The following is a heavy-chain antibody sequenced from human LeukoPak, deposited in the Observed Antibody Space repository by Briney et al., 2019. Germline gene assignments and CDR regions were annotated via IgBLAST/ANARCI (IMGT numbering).Heavy chain of an antibody. CDR2: IYYSGST. CDR1: GGSISSYY. Sequence: SEALSLTCTVSGGSISSYYWSWIRQPPGKGLEWIGYIYYSGSTNYNPSLKSRVTISVDTSKNQFSLKLSSVTAADTAVYYCARHPGVVVTSLKLPGYYYYMDVWGKGTTVTVSS. V-gene: IGHV4-59*08. CDR3: ARHPGVVVTSLKLPGYYYYMDV. J-gene: IGHJ6*03. D-gene: IGHD2-21*02.